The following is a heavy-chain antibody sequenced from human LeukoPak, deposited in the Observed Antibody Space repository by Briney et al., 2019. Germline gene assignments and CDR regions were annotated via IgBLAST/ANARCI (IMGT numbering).Heavy chain of an antibody. D-gene: IGHD6-13*01. Sequence: SETLSLTCTVSGGSISSHYWSWIRQPPGKGLEWIGYIYYSGSTNYNPSLKSRVTISVDTSKNQFSLKLSSVTAADTAVYYCASIAAAGTFDYRGQGTLVTVSS. CDR3: ASIAAAGTFDY. CDR1: GGSISSHY. J-gene: IGHJ4*02. CDR2: IYYSGST. V-gene: IGHV4-59*11.